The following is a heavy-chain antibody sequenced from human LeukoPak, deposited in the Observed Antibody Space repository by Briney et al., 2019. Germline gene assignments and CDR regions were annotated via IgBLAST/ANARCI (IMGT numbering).Heavy chain of an antibody. V-gene: IGHV4-59*08. CDR1: GGSISSYY. J-gene: IGHJ4*02. Sequence: SETLSLTCTVSGGSISSYYWSWIRQPLGKGLEWIGYIYYSGSTNYNPSLKSRVTISVDTSKNQFSLKLSSVTAADTAVYYCARLRQWELPTLDYWGQGTLVTVSS. D-gene: IGHD1-26*01. CDR2: IYYSGST. CDR3: ARLRQWELPTLDY.